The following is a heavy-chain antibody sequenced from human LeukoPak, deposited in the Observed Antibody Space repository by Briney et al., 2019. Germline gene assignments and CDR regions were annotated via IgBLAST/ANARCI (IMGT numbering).Heavy chain of an antibody. CDR1: GGSISSGDYY. CDR2: IYYSGST. Sequence: SETLSLTCTVSGGSISSGDYYWSWIRQPPGKGLEWIGHIYYSGSTYYNPSLKSRVTISVDRSKNQFSLKLSSVTAADTAVYYCARGTTGTFDYWGQGTLVTVSS. J-gene: IGHJ4*02. D-gene: IGHD1-1*01. CDR3: ARGTTGTFDY. V-gene: IGHV4-30-4*01.